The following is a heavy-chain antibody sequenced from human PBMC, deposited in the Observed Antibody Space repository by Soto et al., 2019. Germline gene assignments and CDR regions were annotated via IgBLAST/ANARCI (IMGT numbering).Heavy chain of an antibody. CDR1: GYTFSNFG. D-gene: IGHD5-18*01. CDR2: ITAYNGNT. J-gene: IGHJ4*02. V-gene: IGHV1-18*01. CDR3: ERFGRGFSSAFEVDY. Sequence: VQLVQSGAEVKKPGASVKVSCKASGYTFSNFGISWVRLAPGQGLEWMGWITAYNGNTHYAQNFKGRATMTTDTSTSTAYMDLRSRRSDAAAIYYCERFGRGFSSAFEVDYWGPGKLVNVS.